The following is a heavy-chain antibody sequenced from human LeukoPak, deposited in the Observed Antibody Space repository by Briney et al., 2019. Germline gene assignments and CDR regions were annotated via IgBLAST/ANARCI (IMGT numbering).Heavy chain of an antibody. D-gene: IGHD5-12*01. Sequence: SETLSLACTVSGGSISSSSYFWVWIRQPPGKGLEWIGSIYYSGSTYYNPSLKSRVTISVDTSKNQFSLKLSSVTAADTAVYYCARDFRGGWFDPWGQGTLVTVSS. V-gene: IGHV4-39*07. CDR3: ARDFRGGWFDP. CDR2: IYYSGST. J-gene: IGHJ5*02. CDR1: GGSISSSSYF.